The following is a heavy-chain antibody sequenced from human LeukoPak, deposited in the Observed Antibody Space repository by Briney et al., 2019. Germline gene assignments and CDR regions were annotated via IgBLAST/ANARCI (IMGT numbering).Heavy chain of an antibody. CDR2: INHSGST. CDR1: GGSFSGYY. V-gene: IGHV4-34*01. Sequence: SETLSLTCAVYGGSFSGYYWSWLRQPPGKGLEWMGEINHSGSTNYNPSLKSRVTISVDTSRKQFSLKLSSVTAADTAVYYCARRRGTVLMVYAFFDYWGQGTLVTVSS. J-gene: IGHJ4*02. D-gene: IGHD2-8*01. CDR3: ARRRGTVLMVYAFFDY.